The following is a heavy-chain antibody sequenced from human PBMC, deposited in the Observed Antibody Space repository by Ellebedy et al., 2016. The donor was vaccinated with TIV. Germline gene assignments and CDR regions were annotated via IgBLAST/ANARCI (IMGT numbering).Heavy chain of an antibody. CDR2: ISYDGREI. J-gene: IGHJ3*01. Sequence: GGSLRLXCAASGFTFSDFGMHWVRQAPGQGLEWVASISYDGREIHYADSVKGRFTISRDNSKYTLYLQMDSLRHEDAAVYSCAKDSNAFSTNWDGHDFWGQGTTVTVSS. CDR1: GFTFSDFG. CDR3: AKDSNAFSTNWDGHDF. D-gene: IGHD6-13*01. V-gene: IGHV3-30*18.